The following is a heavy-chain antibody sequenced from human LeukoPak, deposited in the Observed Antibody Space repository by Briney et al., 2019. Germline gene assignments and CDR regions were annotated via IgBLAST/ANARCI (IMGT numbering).Heavy chain of an antibody. CDR2: IYSGGNT. CDR1: GFTVSSNS. V-gene: IGHV3-53*01. J-gene: IGHJ4*02. Sequence: GGSLRLSCTVSGFTVSSNSMSWVRQAPGHGVEWFSVIYSGGNTHYSVAAKGRFTSSRDNFKNTLYLQMNSLRAEDTAVYYRARRAGEYSHPYDYWGQGTLVTVSS. CDR3: ARRAGEYSHPYDY. D-gene: IGHD2/OR15-2a*01.